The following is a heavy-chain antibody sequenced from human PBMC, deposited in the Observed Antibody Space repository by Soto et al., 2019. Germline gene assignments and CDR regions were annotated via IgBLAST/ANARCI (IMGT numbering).Heavy chain of an antibody. V-gene: IGHV3-23*01. Sequence: EVQLLESGGGLVRPGGSLRLSCAASGFPFRSYAMGWVRQAPGKGLEWISVISGSGEITLYTDSVKGRFTISRDFSNNTLSLQMNSLRADDTAIYSCGKARYLLVDQPLYFESWGQGTLVTVSS. CDR2: ISGSGEIT. CDR3: GKARYLLVDQPLYFES. D-gene: IGHD3-9*01. CDR1: GFPFRSYA. J-gene: IGHJ4*02.